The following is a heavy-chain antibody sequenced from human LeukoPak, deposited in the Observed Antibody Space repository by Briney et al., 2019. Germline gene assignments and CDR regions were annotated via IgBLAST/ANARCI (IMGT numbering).Heavy chain of an antibody. CDR3: ARVPGIAVAGLNWFDP. J-gene: IGHJ5*02. CDR1: GYTFTSYG. CDR2: ISAYNGNT. Sequence: ASVKVSCKASGYTFTSYGISAVRQAPAQGLEWMGWISAYNGNTNYAQKLQGRVTMTTGTSTSTAYMELRSLRSDDTAVYYCARVPGIAVAGLNWFDPWGQGTLVTVSS. V-gene: IGHV1-18*04. D-gene: IGHD6-19*01.